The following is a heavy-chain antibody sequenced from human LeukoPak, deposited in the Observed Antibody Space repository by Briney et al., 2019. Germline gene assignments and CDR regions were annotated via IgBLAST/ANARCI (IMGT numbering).Heavy chain of an antibody. V-gene: IGHV4-39*01. CDR3: ARHGASSSQYDY. CDR1: GVSISRSSNY. D-gene: IGHD6-6*01. J-gene: IGHJ4*02. Sequence: SETLSLTCTVSGVSISRSSNYWGWIRQPPGKGLEWIGSISDSGNTYYNPSLKSRVAIPVDTSKNQFSLKLNSVTAADTAVYYCARHGASSSQYDYWGQGTLVTVSS. CDR2: ISDSGNT.